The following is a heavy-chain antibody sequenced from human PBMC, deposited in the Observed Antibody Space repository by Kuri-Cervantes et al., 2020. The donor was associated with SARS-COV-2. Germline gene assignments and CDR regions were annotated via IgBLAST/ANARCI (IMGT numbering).Heavy chain of an antibody. Sequence: GGSLRLSCAASGFTFSSYGMHWVRQAPGKGLEWVAVIWYDGSNKYYADSVKGRFTISRDNSKNTLYLQMNSLRAEDTAVYYCAREWYYYDSSGYYPVGAFDIWGQGKMVTVSS. D-gene: IGHD3-22*01. CDR2: IWYDGSNK. J-gene: IGHJ3*02. CDR3: AREWYYYDSSGYYPVGAFDI. V-gene: IGHV3-33*01. CDR1: GFTFSSYG.